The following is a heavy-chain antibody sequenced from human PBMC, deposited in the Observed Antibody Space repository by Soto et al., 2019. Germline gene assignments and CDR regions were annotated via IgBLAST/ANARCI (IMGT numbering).Heavy chain of an antibody. D-gene: IGHD6-6*01. V-gene: IGHV3-7*05. J-gene: IGHJ4*02. CDR3: ARDSRQLQY. Sequence: GGSLRLSCAASGITFSNYWMTWVRQAPGKGLEWVANIKPDGSEKNYVDSVKGRFTISRDNAKNSLYLQMNNLRAEDTAVYYCARDSRQLQYWGWGTLVTVSS. CDR1: GITFSNYW. CDR2: IKPDGSEK.